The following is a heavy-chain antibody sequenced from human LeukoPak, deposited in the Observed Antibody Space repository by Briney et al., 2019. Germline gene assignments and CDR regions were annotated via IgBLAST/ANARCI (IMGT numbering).Heavy chain of an antibody. CDR2: INPNSGGT. J-gene: IGHJ4*02. D-gene: IGHD1-26*01. CDR1: GYTFIGYY. V-gene: IGHV1-2*02. CDR3: ARDIQVGATTFDY. Sequence: ASVKVSCKASGYTFIGYYMHWVRQAPGQGLEWMGWINPNSGGTNYAQKFQGRVTMTRDTSISTAYMELSRLRSDDTAVYYCARDIQVGATTFDYWGQGTLVTVSS.